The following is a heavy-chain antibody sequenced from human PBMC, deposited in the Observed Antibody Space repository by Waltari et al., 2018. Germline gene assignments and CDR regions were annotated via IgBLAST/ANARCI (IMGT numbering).Heavy chain of an antibody. CDR3: ARENSSGWVYYFDY. J-gene: IGHJ4*02. CDR1: GFTFSSYE. CDR2: ISSSGSTI. V-gene: IGHV3-48*03. Sequence: EVQLVESGGGLVQPGGSLRLSCAASGFTFSSYEMNWVRQAPGKGLAWVSYISSSGSTIYYADSVKGRLTISRDNAKNSLYLQMNSLRAEDTAVYYCARENSSGWVYYFDYWGQGTLVTVSS. D-gene: IGHD6-19*01.